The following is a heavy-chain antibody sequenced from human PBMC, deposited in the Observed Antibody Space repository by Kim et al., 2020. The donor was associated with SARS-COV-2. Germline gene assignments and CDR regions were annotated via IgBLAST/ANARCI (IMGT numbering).Heavy chain of an antibody. J-gene: IGHJ4*02. CDR1: GYTFTSYG. CDR2: ISAYNGNT. Sequence: ASVKVSCKASGYTFTSYGISWVRQAPGQGLEWMGWISAYNGNTKYAQKLQGRVTMTTDTSTSTAYMELRSLRSDDTAVYYCARVGYDILTGYHYSFGDYWGQGALVTVSS. D-gene: IGHD3-9*01. V-gene: IGHV1-18*01. CDR3: ARVGYDILTGYHYSFGDY.